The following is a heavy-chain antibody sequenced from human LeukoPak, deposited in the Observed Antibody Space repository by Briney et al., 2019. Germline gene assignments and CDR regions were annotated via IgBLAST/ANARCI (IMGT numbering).Heavy chain of an antibody. D-gene: IGHD2-2*02. V-gene: IGHV4-30-4*08. J-gene: IGHJ3*02. CDR3: ARGVSKLLYVFDI. CDR1: GASISSGDYY. Sequence: SQTLSLTCTVSGASISSGDYYWSWIRQPPGKGLEWIGYIYYSGSTYYNPSLKSRVTISVDTSKNQFSLKLSSVTAAATAVYYWARGVSKLLYVFDIWGQGTMVTVSS. CDR2: IYYSGST.